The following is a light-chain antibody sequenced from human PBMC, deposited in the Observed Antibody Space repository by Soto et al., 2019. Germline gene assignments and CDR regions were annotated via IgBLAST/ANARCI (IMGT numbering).Light chain of an antibody. CDR1: QSLANSF. J-gene: IGKJ1*01. CDR3: QQYGSSGK. Sequence: FVLTHSPGTLSLSPCERATLSYRASQSLANSFIAWYQQRPGQAPRLLIYDTSSRASGIPDRFSGSGSGTDFTLTISRLEPEDFAVYYCQQYGSSGKFGQGTKVDIK. V-gene: IGKV3-20*01. CDR2: DTS.